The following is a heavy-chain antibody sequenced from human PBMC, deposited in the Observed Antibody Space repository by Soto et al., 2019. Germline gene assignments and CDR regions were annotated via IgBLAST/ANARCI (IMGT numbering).Heavy chain of an antibody. CDR1: GFTFSSYG. CDR2: ISSSGSTI. Sequence: VQLVESGGGVVQPGRSLRLSCVASGFTFSSYGMHWVRQAPGKGLEWVSYISSSGSTIYYADSVRGRFTISRDNAKYSLYLQMNSLRVEDTAVYYCASRNTGGFDYWGQGTLVTVSS. D-gene: IGHD2-2*02. V-gene: IGHV3-48*04. CDR3: ASRNTGGFDY. J-gene: IGHJ4*02.